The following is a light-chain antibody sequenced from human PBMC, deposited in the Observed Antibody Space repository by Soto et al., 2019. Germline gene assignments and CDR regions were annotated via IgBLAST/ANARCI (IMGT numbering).Light chain of an antibody. V-gene: IGLV2-14*03. CDR2: NVN. J-gene: IGLJ1*01. CDR1: SSDIGAYNF. CDR3: SSYAGSNTFV. Sequence: LTQPASVSGSPGQSITISCAGTSSDIGAYNFVSWYQQHPGKAPKLMIYNVNNRPSGFSSRFAGSKSGNTASLTISGLRAEDEADYYCSSYAGSNTFVFGTGTKVTVL.